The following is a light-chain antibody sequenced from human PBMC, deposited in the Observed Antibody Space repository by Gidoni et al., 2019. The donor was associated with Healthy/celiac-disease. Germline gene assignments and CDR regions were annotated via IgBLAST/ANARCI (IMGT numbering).Light chain of an antibody. CDR1: NIGSKS. CDR2: DDS. J-gene: IGLJ1*01. CDR3: QVWDSSSDPYYV. V-gene: IGLV3-21*03. Sequence: SYVLTQPPSVSVAPGKTARITCGGNNIGSKSVHWYQQKPGQAPVLVVYDDSDRPSGNPERFSGSNSGNTATLTISRAEAGDEADYYCQVWDSSSDPYYVFGTGTKVTVL.